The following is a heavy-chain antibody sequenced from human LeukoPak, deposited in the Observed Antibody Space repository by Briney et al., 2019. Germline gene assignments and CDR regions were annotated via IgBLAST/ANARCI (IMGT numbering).Heavy chain of an antibody. V-gene: IGHV3-53*01. Sequence: GGSLRLSCAASGFTVSSNYMSWVRQAPGKGLEWASVIYSGGSTYYADSVKGRFTISRDNSKNTLYLQMNSLRAEDTAVYYCARGYPGIAVAGLGLDYWGQGTLVTVSS. D-gene: IGHD6-19*01. J-gene: IGHJ4*02. CDR2: IYSGGST. CDR3: ARGYPGIAVAGLGLDY. CDR1: GFTVSSNY.